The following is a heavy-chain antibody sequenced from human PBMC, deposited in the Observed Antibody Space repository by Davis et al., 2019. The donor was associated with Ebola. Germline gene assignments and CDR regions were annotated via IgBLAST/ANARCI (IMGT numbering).Heavy chain of an antibody. CDR1: GFTFSSYS. CDR2: ISSSSPTI. CDR3: ARSRGSTVTPFDY. V-gene: IGHV3-48*02. Sequence: PGGSLRLSCAASGFTFSSYSMNWVRQAPGKGLEWVSYISSSSPTIYFADSVKGRFTISRDNAKDSLYLQMTSLRDEDTAVYYCARSRGSTVTPFDYWGQGTLVTVSS. D-gene: IGHD4-17*01. J-gene: IGHJ4*02.